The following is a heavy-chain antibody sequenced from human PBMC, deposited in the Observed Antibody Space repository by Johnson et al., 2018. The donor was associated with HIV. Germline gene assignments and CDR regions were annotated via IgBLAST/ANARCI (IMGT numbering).Heavy chain of an antibody. J-gene: IGHJ3*02. Sequence: VQLVESGGGLVQPGGSLRLSCTASGFTFSDYWMTWVRQAPGKGLEWVSGISWNGGSTGYADSVKGRFTISRDNAKNSLYLQMNSLRAEDTAVYYCAREWGAFDIWGQGTMVTVSS. V-gene: IGHV3-20*04. CDR3: AREWGAFDI. CDR1: GFTFSDYW. CDR2: ISWNGGST. D-gene: IGHD1-26*01.